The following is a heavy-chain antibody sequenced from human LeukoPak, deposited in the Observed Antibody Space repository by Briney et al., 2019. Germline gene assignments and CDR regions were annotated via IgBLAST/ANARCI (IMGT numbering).Heavy chain of an antibody. Sequence: SETLSLTCAVSGVSISGSYYYWGWLRQPPGKGLEWIGNIYYSGSTYYNASLQSRVTISIDTSKNQFSLRLNSVTAADTAMYFCVKSGGYGLIDYWGQGTLVTVSS. J-gene: IGHJ4*02. CDR1: GVSISGSYYY. CDR2: IYYSGST. D-gene: IGHD1-26*01. CDR3: VKSGGYGLIDY. V-gene: IGHV4-39*01.